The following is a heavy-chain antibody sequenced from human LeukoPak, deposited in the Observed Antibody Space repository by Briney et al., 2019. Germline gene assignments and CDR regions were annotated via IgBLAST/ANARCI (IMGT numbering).Heavy chain of an antibody. CDR1: GFTFSNAW. CDR3: TTGYPMIVVVIRGDY. V-gene: IGHV3-15*01. Sequence: GGSLRLSCAASGFTFSNAWMSWVRQAPGKGLEWVGRIKSKTDGGTTDYAAPVKGRFTISRDDSKNTLYLQMNSLKTEDTAVYYCTTGYPMIVVVIRGDYWGQGTLVTVSS. CDR2: IKSKTDGGTT. J-gene: IGHJ4*02. D-gene: IGHD3-22*01.